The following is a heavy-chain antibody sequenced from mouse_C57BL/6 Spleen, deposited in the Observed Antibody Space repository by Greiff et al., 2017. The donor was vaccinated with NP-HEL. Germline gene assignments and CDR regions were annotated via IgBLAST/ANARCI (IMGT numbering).Heavy chain of an antibody. CDR3: ARGGVTPYYFDY. D-gene: IGHD2-2*01. Sequence: EVKLMESGGGLVKPGGSLKLSCAASGFTFSSYAMSWVRQTPEKRLEWVATISDGGSYTYYPDNVKGRFTISRDNAKNNLYLQMSHLKSEDTAMYYCARGGVTPYYFDYWGQGTTLTVSS. CDR1: GFTFSSYA. J-gene: IGHJ2*01. CDR2: ISDGGSYT. V-gene: IGHV5-4*03.